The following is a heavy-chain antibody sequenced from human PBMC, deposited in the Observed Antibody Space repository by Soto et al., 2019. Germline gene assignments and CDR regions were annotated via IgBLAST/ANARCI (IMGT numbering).Heavy chain of an antibody. J-gene: IGHJ6*02. CDR1: GFSLRCSA. CDR3: ARGQQAAIGDYYYHGLDV. D-gene: IGHD3-10*01. Sequence: PGGCMRLACAASGFSLRCSAVHWVRQAPGKGLEWVGRIRSRANNYATSSGASVRGRFTFFRDDSKNMAYLQMNTLKTEDTAIYYCARGQQAAIGDYYYHGLDVWGQGTSVTVSS. V-gene: IGHV3-73*01. CDR2: IRSRANNYAT.